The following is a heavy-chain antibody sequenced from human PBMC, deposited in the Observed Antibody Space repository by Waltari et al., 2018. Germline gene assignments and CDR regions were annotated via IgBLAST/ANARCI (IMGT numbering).Heavy chain of an antibody. CDR2: IYYSGST. CDR1: GGSISSYY. J-gene: IGHJ4*02. Sequence: QVQLQESGPGLVKPSETLSLTCTVSGGSISSYYWSCIGPPPGKGLEWIGYIYYSGSTNHYPSLKSRVTRSVDTCKNQFSLKVSSVSAAETAVYYCAGYSSGYPYYFDYWGQGTLVTVSS. D-gene: IGHD3-22*01. V-gene: IGHV4-59*01. CDR3: AGYSSGYPYYFDY.